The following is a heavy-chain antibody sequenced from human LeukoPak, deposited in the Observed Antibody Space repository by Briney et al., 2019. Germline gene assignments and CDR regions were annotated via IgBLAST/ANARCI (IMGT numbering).Heavy chain of an antibody. J-gene: IGHJ4*02. CDR1: GFTFSSYA. D-gene: IGHD3-16*01. CDR2: ISSNGGST. Sequence: GGSLRLSCAASGFTFSSYAMPWVRQAPGKGLGYVSAISSNGGSTYYANSVKGRFTISRDNSKNTLYLQMGSLRAEDMAVYYCARGLMITFGGDWGQGTLVTVSS. V-gene: IGHV3-64*01. CDR3: ARGLMITFGGD.